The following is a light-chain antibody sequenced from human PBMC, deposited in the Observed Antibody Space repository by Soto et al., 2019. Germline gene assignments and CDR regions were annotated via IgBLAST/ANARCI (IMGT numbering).Light chain of an antibody. CDR3: QQYNNWPPIT. CDR2: DAS. CDR1: QSVRSK. Sequence: EIVMTQSPGTLSVSPGERATLSCRASQSVRSKLAWYQQKPGQAPRLLIYDASTRATGIPARFSGSGSGTEFPLTISSLQSEHFAVYYCQQYNNWPPITFGQGTRLEIK. J-gene: IGKJ5*01. V-gene: IGKV3-15*01.